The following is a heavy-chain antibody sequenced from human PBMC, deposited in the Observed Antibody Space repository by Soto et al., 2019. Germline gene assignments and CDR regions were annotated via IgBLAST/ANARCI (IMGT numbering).Heavy chain of an antibody. CDR1: GFTFTSSA. Sequence: SVKVSCKASGFTFTSSAVQWVRQARGQRLEWIGWIVVGSGNTNYAQKFQERVTITRDMSTSTAYMELSSLRSEDTAVYYCAAGGGDGGVFYSSAGAFVIGGKGTMFTAS. CDR3: AAGGGDGGVFYSSAGAFVI. J-gene: IGHJ3*02. CDR2: IVVGSGNT. D-gene: IGHD3-16*01. V-gene: IGHV1-58*01.